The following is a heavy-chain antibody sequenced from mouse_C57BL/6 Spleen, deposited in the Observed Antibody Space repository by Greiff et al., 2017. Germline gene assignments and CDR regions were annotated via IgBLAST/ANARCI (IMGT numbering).Heavy chain of an antibody. CDR2: ILPGSGST. V-gene: IGHV1-9*01. CDR3: ASREYYSNYDAMDY. D-gene: IGHD2-5*01. CDR1: GYTFTGYW. J-gene: IGHJ4*01. Sequence: QVQLQQSGAELMKPGASVKLSCKATGYTFTGYWIEWVKQRPGHGLEWIGEILPGSGSTNYNEKFKGKATFTAATSSNTAYRQLSSLTTEDSAIYYCASREYYSNYDAMDYWGQGTSVTVSS.